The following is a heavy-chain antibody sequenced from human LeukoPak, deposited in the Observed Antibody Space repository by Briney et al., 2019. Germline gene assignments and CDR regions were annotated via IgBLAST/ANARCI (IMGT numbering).Heavy chain of an antibody. CDR3: TRRGYSCSGGSCYSRRFDY. CDR1: GFTFGDYA. Sequence: GGSLRLSCTASGFTFGDYAMSWVRQAPGKGLEWVGFIRGKAYGGTTEYAASVKGRFTISRDDSKSIAYLQMNSLKTEDTAVYYCTRRGYSCSGGSCYSRRFDYWGQGTLVTVSS. V-gene: IGHV3-49*04. CDR2: IRGKAYGGTT. J-gene: IGHJ4*02. D-gene: IGHD2-15*01.